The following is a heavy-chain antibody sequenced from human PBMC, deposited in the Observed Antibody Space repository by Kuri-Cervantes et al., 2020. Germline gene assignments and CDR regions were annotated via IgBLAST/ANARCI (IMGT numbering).Heavy chain of an antibody. CDR2: TSWNSGST. CDR3: AKDPRGVDGSYTEDYFDY. Sequence: EGSLRLSCAASGFTFDDYAMHWVRQAPGKGLEWVSGTSWNSGSTYYADSVKGRFTISRDNSKNTLYLQMNSLRAEDTAVYYCAKDPRGVDGSYTEDYFDYWGQGTLVTVSS. J-gene: IGHJ4*02. V-gene: IGHV3-23*01. CDR1: GFTFDDYA. D-gene: IGHD1-26*01.